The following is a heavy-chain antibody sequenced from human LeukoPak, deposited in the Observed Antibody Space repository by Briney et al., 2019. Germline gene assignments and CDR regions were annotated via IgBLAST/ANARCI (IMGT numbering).Heavy chain of an antibody. CDR1: GFTFSSYA. Sequence: GRSLRLSCAASGFTFSSYAMHWVRQAPGKGLEWVAVISYDGSNKYYADSMKGRFTISRDNSKNTLYLQMNSLRAEDTAVYYCARDFEVTTMTTSRFDYWGQGTPVTVSS. D-gene: IGHD4-17*01. CDR2: ISYDGSNK. J-gene: IGHJ4*02. V-gene: IGHV3-30*04. CDR3: ARDFEVTTMTTSRFDY.